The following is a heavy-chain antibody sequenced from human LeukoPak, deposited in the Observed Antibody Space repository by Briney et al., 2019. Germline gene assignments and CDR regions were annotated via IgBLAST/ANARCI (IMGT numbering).Heavy chain of an antibody. D-gene: IGHD1-20*01. CDR2: IYSGGST. Sequence: PGGSLRLPCAASGFTVSSNYMSWVRQAPGKGLEWVPVIYSGGSTYYADSVKGRFTISRDNSKNTLYLQMNSLRAEDTAVYFCVKETSLTGAGDCWGQGILVTVSS. CDR3: VKETSLTGAGDC. V-gene: IGHV3-53*01. CDR1: GFTVSSNY. J-gene: IGHJ4*02.